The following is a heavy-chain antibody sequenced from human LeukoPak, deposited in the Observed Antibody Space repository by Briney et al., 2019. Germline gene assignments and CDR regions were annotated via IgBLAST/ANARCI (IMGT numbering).Heavy chain of an antibody. CDR3: ARRIAVAGSTFDY. V-gene: IGHV4-39*01. CDR2: IYYSGST. D-gene: IGHD6-19*01. Sequence: SETLSLTCTVSGGFISSYYWGWIRQPPGKGLEWIGSIYYSGSTYYNPSLKSRVTISVDTSKNQFSLKLSSVTAADTAVYYCARRIAVAGSTFDYWGQGTLVTVSS. J-gene: IGHJ4*02. CDR1: GGFISSYY.